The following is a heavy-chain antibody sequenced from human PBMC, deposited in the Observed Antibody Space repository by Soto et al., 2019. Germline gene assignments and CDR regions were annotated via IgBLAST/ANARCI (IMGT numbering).Heavy chain of an antibody. V-gene: IGHV4-4*07. CDR3: ASSEYSSSSEGSFDY. Sequence: SETLSLTCTVSGGSISSYYWSWIRQPAGKGLEWIGRIYTSGSTNYNPSLKSRVTMSVDMSKNQFSLKLSSVTAADTAVYYCASSEYSSSSEGSFDYWGQGTLVTVSS. J-gene: IGHJ4*02. D-gene: IGHD6-6*01. CDR1: GGSISSYY. CDR2: IYTSGST.